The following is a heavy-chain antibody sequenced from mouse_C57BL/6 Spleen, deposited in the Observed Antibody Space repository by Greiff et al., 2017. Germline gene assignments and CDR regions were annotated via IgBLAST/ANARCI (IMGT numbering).Heavy chain of an antibody. CDR3: ARSGSSGSFDY. CDR1: GYAFSSYW. D-gene: IGHD3-2*02. Sequence: QVQLQQSGAELVKPGASVKISCKASGYAFSSYWMNWVKQRPGQGLEWIGQIYPGDGDTNYNGKFKGKATLTADKSSSSAYMQLSSLTSEDSAVYFCARSGSSGSFDYWGQGTTLTVSS. V-gene: IGHV1-80*01. J-gene: IGHJ2*01. CDR2: IYPGDGDT.